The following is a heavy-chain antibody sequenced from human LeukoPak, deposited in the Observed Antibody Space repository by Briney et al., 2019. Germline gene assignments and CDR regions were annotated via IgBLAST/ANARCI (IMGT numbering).Heavy chain of an antibody. J-gene: IGHJ4*02. V-gene: IGHV3-74*01. CDR1: GFTFSKYW. CDR2: INTDGTVT. CDR3: AKDAQRGFDYSNSLEY. Sequence: GGSLRLSCAASGFTFSKYWMLWVRQAPGKGLESVSRINTDGTVTTYADSLKGRFTISRDNSRKTVSLQMNSLRAEDTAAYYCAKDAQRGFDYSNSLEYWGQGILVTVSS. D-gene: IGHD4-11*01.